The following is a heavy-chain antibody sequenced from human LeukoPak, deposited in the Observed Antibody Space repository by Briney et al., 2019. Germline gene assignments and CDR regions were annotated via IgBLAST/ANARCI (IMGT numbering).Heavy chain of an antibody. CDR3: AREHWNDGLNWFDP. D-gene: IGHD1-1*01. V-gene: IGHV3-74*01. J-gene: IGHJ5*02. CDR1: GFTFSSYW. Sequence: GGSLRLSCAASGFTFSSYWMHWVRQAPGKGLVWVSCINGDGSSTAYADSVKGRFTISRDTANNTLYLQMNSLRAEDTAVYFCAREHWNDGLNWFDPWGQGTLVTVSS. CDR2: INGDGSST.